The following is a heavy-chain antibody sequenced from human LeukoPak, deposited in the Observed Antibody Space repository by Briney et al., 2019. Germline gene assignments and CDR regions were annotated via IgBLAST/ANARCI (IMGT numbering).Heavy chain of an antibody. J-gene: IGHJ5*02. CDR3: ARVSSGSYVMGWFDP. CDR2: IYYSGST. Sequence: PSETLSLTCTVSGGSISSSSYYWGWIRQPPGKGLDWIGSIYYSGSTYYNPSLKSRVTISVDTSKNQFSLKLSSVTAADTAVYYCARVSSGSYVMGWFDPWGQGTLVTVSS. V-gene: IGHV4-39*07. CDR1: GGSISSSSYY. D-gene: IGHD1-26*01.